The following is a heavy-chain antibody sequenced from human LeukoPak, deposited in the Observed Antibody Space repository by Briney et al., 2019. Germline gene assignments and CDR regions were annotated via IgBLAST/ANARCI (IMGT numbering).Heavy chain of an antibody. CDR1: GGTFSSYT. J-gene: IGHJ6*02. Sequence: GASVKGSCKASGGTFSSYTISWVRQAPGQGLEWMGRIIPILGIANYAQKFQGRATITADKSTSTAYMELSSLRSEDTAVYYCASLLGYCSSTSCAYGMDVWGQGTTVTVSS. CDR2: IIPILGIA. CDR3: ASLLGYCSSTSCAYGMDV. V-gene: IGHV1-69*02. D-gene: IGHD2-2*01.